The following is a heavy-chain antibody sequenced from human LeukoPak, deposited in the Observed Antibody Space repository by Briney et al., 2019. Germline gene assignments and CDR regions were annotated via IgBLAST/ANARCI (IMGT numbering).Heavy chain of an antibody. V-gene: IGHV3-23*01. J-gene: IGHJ4*02. D-gene: IGHD4-23*01. CDR1: GLTFSSHW. CDR2: IGYSGGDI. Sequence: GGSLRLSCAASGLTFSSHWMHWVRQAPGKGLEWVSVIGYSGGDIQYADSVKGRFTISRDNSKNTLYLQMNSLRVEDTAVYYCAKYAPPTTVVTRFFDYWGQGTLVTVSS. CDR3: AKYAPPTTVVTRFFDY.